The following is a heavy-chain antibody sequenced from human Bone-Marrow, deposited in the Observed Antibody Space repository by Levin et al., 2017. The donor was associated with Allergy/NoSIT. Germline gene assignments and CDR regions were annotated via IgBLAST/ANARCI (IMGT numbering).Heavy chain of an antibody. Sequence: SETLSLTCGVSGHSISNSHWWGWIRQPPGKGLEWIGYIYDTGRTYYNPSLKSRATMSLDTSKNQFSLKLDSVTALDTSVYYCATRKGNAGSFFDYWGQGMLVTVSS. V-gene: IGHV4-28*01. CDR2: IYDTGRT. CDR3: ATRKGNAGSFFDY. J-gene: IGHJ4*02. D-gene: IGHD1-14*01. CDR1: GHSISNSHW.